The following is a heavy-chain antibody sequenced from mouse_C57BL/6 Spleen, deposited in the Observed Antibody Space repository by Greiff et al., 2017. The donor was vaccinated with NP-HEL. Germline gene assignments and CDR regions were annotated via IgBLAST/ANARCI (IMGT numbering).Heavy chain of an antibody. V-gene: IGHV1-18*01. CDR3: ARGRGIYYGNTWFAY. J-gene: IGHJ3*01. D-gene: IGHD2-1*01. Sequence: VQLQQSGPELVKPGASVKIPCKASGYTFTDYNMDWVKQSHGKSLEWIGDINPNNGGTIYNQKFKGKATLTVDKSSSTAYMELRSLTSEDTAVYYCARGRGIYYGNTWFAYWGQGTLVTVSA. CDR2: INPNNGGT. CDR1: GYTFTDYN.